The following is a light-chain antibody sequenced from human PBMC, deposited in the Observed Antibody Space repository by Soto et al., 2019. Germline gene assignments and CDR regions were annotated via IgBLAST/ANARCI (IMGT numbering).Light chain of an antibody. J-gene: IGKJ1*01. CDR3: QHYNSYLET. CDR2: QAS. CDR1: EFISKW. Sequence: DIQITQSPSTLSASVGDRVTITCRASEFISKWLAWYQQKPGTAPKLLIYQASSLESGVPSRFSGSGSGTEFTLTITSLQPDDFATYYCQHYNSYLETLGQGTKVEIK. V-gene: IGKV1-5*03.